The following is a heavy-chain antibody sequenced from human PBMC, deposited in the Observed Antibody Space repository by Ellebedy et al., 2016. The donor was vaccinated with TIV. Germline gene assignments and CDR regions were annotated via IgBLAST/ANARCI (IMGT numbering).Heavy chain of an antibody. J-gene: IGHJ4*02. CDR1: GGTFSRYA. CDR3: ARGVGVTTSSRGVN. Sequence: SVKVSCXASGGTFSRYAISWVRQAPGQGLEWMGGIIPIFGTANYAQKFQGRVTITADESTSTAYMELSSLRSEDTAVYYCARGVGVTTSSRGVNWGQGTLVTVSS. V-gene: IGHV1-69*13. D-gene: IGHD4-17*01. CDR2: IIPIFGTA.